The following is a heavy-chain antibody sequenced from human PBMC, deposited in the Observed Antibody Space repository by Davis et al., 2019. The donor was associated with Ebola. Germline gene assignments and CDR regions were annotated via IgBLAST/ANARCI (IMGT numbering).Heavy chain of an antibody. CDR2: INPSGGST. V-gene: IGHV1-46*02. J-gene: IGHJ4*02. CDR3: ARGRGHYESSGGDF. Sequence: ASVKVSCKASGCTFNSYYIHWVRQAPGQGLEWMGIINPSGGSTTYAQKFQGRVTMTRDTSTRTVYMELSSLRSEDTAVYYCARGRGHYESSGGDFWGQGTLVTVSS. CDR1: GCTFNSYY. D-gene: IGHD3-22*01.